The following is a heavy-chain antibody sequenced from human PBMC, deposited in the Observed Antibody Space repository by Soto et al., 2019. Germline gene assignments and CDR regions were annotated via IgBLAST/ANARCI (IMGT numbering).Heavy chain of an antibody. CDR2: IIPILGIA. Sequence: QVQLVQSGAEVKKPGSSVKVSCKASGGTFSSYTISWVRQAPGQGLEWMGRIIPILGIANYAQKFQARVTSTADKSTITAYMELSSLRSEDTAVYYCARGQITMVRGVIPNYYYDYMYVWGKGTTVTFSS. CDR3: ARGQITMVRGVIPNYYYDYMYV. J-gene: IGHJ6*03. V-gene: IGHV1-69*02. D-gene: IGHD3-10*01. CDR1: GGTFSSYT.